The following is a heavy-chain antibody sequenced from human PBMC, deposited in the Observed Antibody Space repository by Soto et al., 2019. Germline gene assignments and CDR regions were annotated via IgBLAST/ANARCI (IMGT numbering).Heavy chain of an antibody. CDR2: IYYSGST. Sequence: PPETLSLTCTVSGGSISSYYWSWIRQPPGKGLEWIGYIYYSGSTNYNPSLKSRVTISVDTSKNQFSLKLSSVTAADTAVYYCARVVGGGSYYFDYWGQGTLVTVSS. J-gene: IGHJ4*02. V-gene: IGHV4-59*01. CDR1: GGSISSYY. D-gene: IGHD1-26*01. CDR3: ARVVGGGSYYFDY.